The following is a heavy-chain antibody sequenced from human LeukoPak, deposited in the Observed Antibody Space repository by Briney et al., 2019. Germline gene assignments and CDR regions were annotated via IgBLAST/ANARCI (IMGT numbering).Heavy chain of an antibody. V-gene: IGHV1-69*04. Sequence: GASVKVSCKASGYTFTSYAISWVRQAPGQGLEWMGRIIPILGIANYALKFQGRVTITADKSTSTAYMELSSLRSEDTAVYYCARVQKTTVTTYYYYGMDVWGQGTTVTVSS. CDR1: GYTFTSYA. CDR2: IIPILGIA. CDR3: ARVQKTTVTTYYYYGMDV. D-gene: IGHD4-11*01. J-gene: IGHJ6*02.